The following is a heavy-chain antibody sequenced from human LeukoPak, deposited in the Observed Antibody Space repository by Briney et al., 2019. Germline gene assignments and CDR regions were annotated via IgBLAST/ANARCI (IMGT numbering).Heavy chain of an antibody. D-gene: IGHD6-13*01. CDR3: ARAGHSSSWCYFDY. V-gene: IGHV3-13*01. J-gene: IGHJ4*02. CDR1: GFTFSSYD. Sequence: GGSLRLSCAASGFTFSSYDMHWVRQATGKGLEWVSAIGTAGDTYYPGSVKGRFTISRENAKNSLYLQMNSLRAGDTAVYYCARAGHSSSWCYFDYWGQGTLVTVSS. CDR2: IGTAGDT.